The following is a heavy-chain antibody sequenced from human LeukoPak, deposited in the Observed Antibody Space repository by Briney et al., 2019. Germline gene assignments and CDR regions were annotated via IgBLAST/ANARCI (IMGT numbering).Heavy chain of an antibody. V-gene: IGHV1-46*01. CDR3: ALTSTTYYDFWSGRENYYYYGMDV. CDR1: GYTFTSYY. Sequence: ASVKVSCKASGYTFTSYYMHWVRQAPGQGLEWMGIINPSGGSTSYAQKFQGRVTMTRDTSTSTVYMELSSLRSEDTAVYYCALTSTTYYDFWSGRENYYYYGMDVWGQGTTVTVSS. D-gene: IGHD3-3*01. J-gene: IGHJ6*02. CDR2: INPSGGST.